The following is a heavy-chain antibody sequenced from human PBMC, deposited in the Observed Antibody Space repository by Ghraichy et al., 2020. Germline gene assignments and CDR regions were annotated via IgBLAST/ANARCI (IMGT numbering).Heavy chain of an antibody. V-gene: IGHV3-30*04. CDR3: ARGELWLRVDY. CDR2: ISYDGSNK. D-gene: IGHD5-18*01. CDR1: GFTFSSYA. Sequence: GGSLRLSCAASGFTFSSYAMHWVRQAPGKGLEWVAVISYDGSNKYYADSVKGRFTISRDNSKNTLYLQMNSLRAKDTAVYYCARGELWLRVDYWGQGTLVTVSS. J-gene: IGHJ4*02.